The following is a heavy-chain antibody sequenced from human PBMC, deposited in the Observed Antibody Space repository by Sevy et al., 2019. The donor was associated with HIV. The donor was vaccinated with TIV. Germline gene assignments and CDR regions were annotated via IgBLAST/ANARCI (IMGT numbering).Heavy chain of an antibody. D-gene: IGHD5-12*01. CDR2: IYDSGGT. CDR3: AGDRAGATSYFDY. J-gene: IGHJ4*02. V-gene: IGHV4-38-2*02. CDR1: GYSIGSGYF. Sequence: SETLSLTCAVSGYSIGSGYFWGWIRQPPGKGLEWIGNIYDSGGTSYNPSLKSRVTISVDTSKNQFSLSLNSVTASDTAVYYCAGDRAGATSYFDYWGQGTLVSVSS.